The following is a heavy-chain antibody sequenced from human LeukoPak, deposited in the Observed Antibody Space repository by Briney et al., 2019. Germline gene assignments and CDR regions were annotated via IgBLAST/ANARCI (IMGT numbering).Heavy chain of an antibody. J-gene: IGHJ5*02. CDR1: GGSFSGYY. CDR2: INHSGST. CDR3: ARSQARIAADNWFDP. D-gene: IGHD6-13*01. V-gene: IGHV4-34*01. Sequence: ASETLSLTCAVYGGSFSGYYWSWIRQPPGKGLEWIGEINHSGSTNYNPSLKSRVTISVDTSKNQFSLKLSSVTAADTAVYYCARSQARIAADNWFDPWGQGTLVTVSS.